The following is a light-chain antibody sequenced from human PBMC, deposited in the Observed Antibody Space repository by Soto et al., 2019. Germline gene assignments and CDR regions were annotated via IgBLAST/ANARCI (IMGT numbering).Light chain of an antibody. CDR3: SSYTSSSTLDV. Sequence: QSALTQPASVSGSPGQSISISCTETSSDVGGYNYVSWYQQHPGKAPKLMIYDVNNRPSGVSNRFSGSKSGNTASLTISGLQAEDEADYYCSSYTSSSTLDVFGTGTKLTVL. CDR2: DVN. J-gene: IGLJ1*01. V-gene: IGLV2-14*01. CDR1: SSDVGGYNY.